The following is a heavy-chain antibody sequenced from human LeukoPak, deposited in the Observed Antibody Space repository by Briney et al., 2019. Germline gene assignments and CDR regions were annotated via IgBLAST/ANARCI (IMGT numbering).Heavy chain of an antibody. J-gene: IGHJ4*02. CDR2: IHYSGST. CDR3: ARLLGNWNCAHCDY. Sequence: SETLSLTCTVSGGSISSISYYWGWIRQPPGKGLEWIGSIHYSGSTYYNPSLKSRVTISVDTSKNQFSLKVSSVTAADMAVYYCARLLGNWNCAHCDYWGQGTLVTVSS. V-gene: IGHV4-39*01. D-gene: IGHD1-7*01. CDR1: GGSISSISYY.